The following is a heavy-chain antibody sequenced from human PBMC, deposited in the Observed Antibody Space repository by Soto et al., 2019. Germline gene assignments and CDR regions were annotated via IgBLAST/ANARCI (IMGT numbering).Heavy chain of an antibody. V-gene: IGHV4-59*01. CDR1: GGSISSSY. J-gene: IGHJ4*02. D-gene: IGHD2-2*01. CDR2: IYYSGTT. CDR3: VRGSGCSRFSCQYPFDY. Sequence: SETLSLTCTVSGGSISSSYWSWIRQSPGKGLEWIGYIYYSGTTNYNPSLKSRVTMSVDTSKNQFSLKLTSVTAADTAVYYCVRGSGCSRFSCQYPFDYWGQGTLVTVSS.